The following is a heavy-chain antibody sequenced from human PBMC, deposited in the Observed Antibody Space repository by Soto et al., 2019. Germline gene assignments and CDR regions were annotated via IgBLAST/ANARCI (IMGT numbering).Heavy chain of an antibody. D-gene: IGHD5-12*01. CDR1: GFTFSSYG. CDR2: ISYDGSNK. J-gene: IGHJ4*02. Sequence: GGSLRLSCAASGFTFSSYGMHWVRQAPGKGLEWVAVISYDGSNKYYADSVKGRFTISRDNSKNTLYLQMNSLRAEDTAVYYCAKDIGDGYNLDAGGYWGQGTLVTVSS. CDR3: AKDIGDGYNLDAGGY. V-gene: IGHV3-30*18.